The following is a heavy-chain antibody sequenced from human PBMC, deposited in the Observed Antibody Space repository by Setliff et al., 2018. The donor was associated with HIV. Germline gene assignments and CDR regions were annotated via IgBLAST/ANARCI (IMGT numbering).Heavy chain of an antibody. D-gene: IGHD3-9*01. J-gene: IGHJ3*02. CDR1: GGTFSSYA. Sequence: SVKVSCKASGGTFSSYAISWVRQAPGQGLEWMGGIIPIFGTANYAQKFQGRVTITTDESTSTAYMELSSLRSEDTAVYYCARGGGVLRYFDFPLFICGKRGCFDIRGQGTMVTVSS. CDR3: ARGGGVLRYFDFPLFICGKRGCFDI. CDR2: IIPIFGTA. V-gene: IGHV1-69*05.